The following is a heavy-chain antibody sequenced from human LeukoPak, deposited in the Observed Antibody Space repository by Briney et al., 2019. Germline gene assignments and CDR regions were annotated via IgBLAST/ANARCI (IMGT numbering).Heavy chain of an antibody. CDR1: GSTFSSYV. J-gene: IGHJ4*02. CDR2: ISASGTST. V-gene: IGHV3-23*01. Sequence: GGSLRLSCAASGSTFSSYVMSWVRQAPGKGLEWVSVISASGTSTYYGDSVKGRFTISRDNSKNTLYLQMNSLRAEDTAIYYCAKARGACYPGGPLDYWGQGTLVTVSS. D-gene: IGHD4/OR15-4a*01. CDR3: AKARGACYPGGPLDY.